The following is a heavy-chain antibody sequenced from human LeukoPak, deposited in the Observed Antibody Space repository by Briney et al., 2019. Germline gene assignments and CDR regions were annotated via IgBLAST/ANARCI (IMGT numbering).Heavy chain of an antibody. V-gene: IGHV1-46*03. CDR3: SSEGSSVYDY. CDR2: INSTGGST. Sequence: ASVMIPCKASGYTFTSYYMHWVRQALAQGVEGRGIINSTGGSTSYAQTFQGRVTMTRDAYTITVSLELSSLRSADTAVYYLSSEGSSVYDYWGQGTLLTVSS. J-gene: IGHJ4*02. D-gene: IGHD6-19*01. CDR1: GYTFTSYY.